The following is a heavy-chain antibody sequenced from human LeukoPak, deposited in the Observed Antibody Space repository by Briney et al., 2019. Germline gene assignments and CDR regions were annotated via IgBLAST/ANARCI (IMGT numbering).Heavy chain of an antibody. CDR1: GFTFSSYS. CDR3: AGRGSGSYFDY. D-gene: IGHD3-10*01. V-gene: IGHV3-23*01. CDR2: ISGSGGST. J-gene: IGHJ4*02. Sequence: GGSLRLSCAASGFTFSSYSMNWVRQAPGKGLEWVSAISGSGGSTYYADSVKGRFTISRDNSKNTLYLQMNSLRAEDTAVYYCAGRGSGSYFDYWGQGTLVTVSS.